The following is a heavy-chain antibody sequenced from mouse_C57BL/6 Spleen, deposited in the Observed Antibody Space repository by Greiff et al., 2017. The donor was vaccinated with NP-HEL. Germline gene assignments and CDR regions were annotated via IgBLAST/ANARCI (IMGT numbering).Heavy chain of an antibody. CDR2: IYPRSGNT. V-gene: IGHV1-81*01. CDR3: ARYYDYDTWFAY. J-gene: IGHJ3*01. D-gene: IGHD2-4*01. CDR1: GYTFTSYG. Sequence: QVQLQQSGAELARPGASVKLSCKASGYTFTSYGISWVKQRPGQGLEWIGEIYPRSGNTYYNEKFKGKATLTADKSSSTAYMELRSLTSEDSAVYFCARYYDYDTWFAYWGQGTLVTVSA.